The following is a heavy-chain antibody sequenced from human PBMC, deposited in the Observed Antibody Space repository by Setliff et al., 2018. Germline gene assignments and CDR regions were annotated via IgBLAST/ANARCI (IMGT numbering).Heavy chain of an antibody. J-gene: IGHJ4*02. V-gene: IGHV1-2*02. D-gene: IGHD3-3*01. CDR2: INPDSGAT. CDR3: ARDRDVSTIFGVVIPAASGLGY. Sequence: GASVKVSCKASGYTFTAYYIHWVRQAPGQGPEWMGWINPDSGATNFAQKFQGRVTMTRDTSTTTAYMDLNSLRSDDTATYFCARDRDVSTIFGVVIPAASGLGYWGQGTLVTVSS. CDR1: GYTFTAYY.